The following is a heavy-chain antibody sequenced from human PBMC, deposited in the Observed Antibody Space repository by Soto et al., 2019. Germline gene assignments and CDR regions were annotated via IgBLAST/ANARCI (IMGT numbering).Heavy chain of an antibody. V-gene: IGHV4-61*08. Sequence: PSETLSLTCTVSGGSISSGGYYWSWIRQHPGKGLEWIGYIYYSGSTNYNPSLKSRVTISVDTSKNQFSLKLSSVTAADTAVYYCARLDMTALYYYYGMDVWGQGTTVTVSS. D-gene: IGHD2-21*02. CDR2: IYYSGST. J-gene: IGHJ6*02. CDR3: ARLDMTALYYYYGMDV. CDR1: GGSISSGGYY.